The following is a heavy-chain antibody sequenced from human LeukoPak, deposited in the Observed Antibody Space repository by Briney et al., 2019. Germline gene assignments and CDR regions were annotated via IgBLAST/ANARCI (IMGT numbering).Heavy chain of an antibody. CDR1: GFTFSSYA. CDR3: ARDQQVVVVAATLYYYYYGMDG. D-gene: IGHD2-15*01. J-gene: IGHJ6*02. V-gene: IGHV3-30*04. Sequence: QSGGSLRLSCAASGFTFSSYAMHWVRQAPGKGLEWVLVISCEGGIKYYADAVKGRFTISRDNSKNTLYLQMNSLRAENTDVYYCARDQQVVVVAATLYYYYYGMDGWGQGTTVTVSS. CDR2: ISCEGGIK.